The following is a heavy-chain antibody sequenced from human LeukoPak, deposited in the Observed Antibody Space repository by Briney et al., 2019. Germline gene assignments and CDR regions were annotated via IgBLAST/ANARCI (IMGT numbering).Heavy chain of an antibody. J-gene: IGHJ4*02. D-gene: IGHD3-22*01. V-gene: IGHV3-20*04. Sequence: AGGSLRLSCAASGFTFDDYGMSWVRQAPGKGLEWVSGINWNGGSTGYADSVKGLFTISRDNAKNSLYLQMNSLRAEDTALYYCARVGEYYYDSSGYYPGYWGQGTLVTVSS. CDR1: GFTFDDYG. CDR2: INWNGGST. CDR3: ARVGEYYYDSSGYYPGY.